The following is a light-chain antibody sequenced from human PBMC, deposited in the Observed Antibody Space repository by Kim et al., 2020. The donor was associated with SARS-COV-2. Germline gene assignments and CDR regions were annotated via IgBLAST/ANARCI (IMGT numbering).Light chain of an antibody. Sequence: EIVLTQSPGTLSLSPGERATLPCRASLSVSSSYLAWYQQKPGQAPRLLIYGASSRATGIPDRFSGSGSGTDFTLTISRLEPEDFAVYYCQQYGSSPEVTFGPGTKVDIK. V-gene: IGKV3-20*01. CDR2: GAS. CDR1: LSVSSSY. CDR3: QQYGSSPEVT. J-gene: IGKJ3*01.